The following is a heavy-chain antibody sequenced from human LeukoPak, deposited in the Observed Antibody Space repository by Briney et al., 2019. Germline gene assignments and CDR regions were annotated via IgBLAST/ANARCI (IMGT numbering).Heavy chain of an antibody. CDR2: ISWNSGSI. Sequence: GGSLRLSCAASGFTFDDYAMHWVRQAPGKGLEWVSGISWNSGSIGYADSVKGRFTISRDNAKNSLYLQMNSLRAEDTALYYCAKDMSGNDYGDYALDYWGQGTLVTVSS. CDR3: AKDMSGNDYGDYALDY. V-gene: IGHV3-9*01. CDR1: GFTFDDYA. D-gene: IGHD4-17*01. J-gene: IGHJ4*02.